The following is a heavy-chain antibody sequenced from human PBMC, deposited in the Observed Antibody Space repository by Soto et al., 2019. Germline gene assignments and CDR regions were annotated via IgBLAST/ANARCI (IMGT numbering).Heavy chain of an antibody. J-gene: IGHJ4*02. Sequence: SVKVSCKASGGAFRSYSISWVLEAPGQGLEWMGGIIPIFGTANYAQKFQGRVTITADESTSTAYMELSSLRSEDTAVYYCAGATYYDILTGYRTDYWGQGTLVTVSS. V-gene: IGHV1-69*13. CDR1: GGAFRSYS. CDR3: AGATYYDILTGYRTDY. CDR2: IIPIFGTA. D-gene: IGHD3-9*01.